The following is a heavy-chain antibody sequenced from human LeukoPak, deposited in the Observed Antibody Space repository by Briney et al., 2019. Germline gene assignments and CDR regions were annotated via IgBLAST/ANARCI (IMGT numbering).Heavy chain of an antibody. CDR1: GFTFSSYS. V-gene: IGHV3-48*02. Sequence: GESLRLSCAASGFTFSSYSMNWVRQAPGKGLEWVSYISSGGPTIYYADSVKGRFTISRDNAKNSLFLQMNSLRDEDTAVYYCARSPFDYWGQGTLVTVSS. CDR3: ARSPFDY. J-gene: IGHJ4*02. CDR2: ISSGGPTI.